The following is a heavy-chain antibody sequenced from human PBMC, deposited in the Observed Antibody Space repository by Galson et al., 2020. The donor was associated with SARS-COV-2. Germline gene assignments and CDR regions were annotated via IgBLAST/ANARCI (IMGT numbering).Heavy chain of an antibody. J-gene: IGHJ4*02. D-gene: IGHD6-13*01. CDR3: AIAAAGTLDY. Sequence: GESLKISCAASGFTFSSYWMSWVRQAPGKGLEWVANIKQDGSEKYYVDSVKGRFTISRDNAKNSLYLQMNSLRAEDTAVYYCAIAAAGTLDYWGQGTLVTVSS. V-gene: IGHV3-7*03. CDR2: IKQDGSEK. CDR1: GFTFSSYW.